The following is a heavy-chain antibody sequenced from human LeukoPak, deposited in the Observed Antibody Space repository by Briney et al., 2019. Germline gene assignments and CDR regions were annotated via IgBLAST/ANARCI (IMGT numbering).Heavy chain of an antibody. CDR2: IYYRGRT. CDR1: GGSLSSYY. D-gene: IGHD3-16*01. CDR3: ARQSDDLGYFQH. J-gene: IGHJ1*01. V-gene: IGHV4-59*08. Sequence: SETLSLTCTVSGGSLSSYYWSWIRQPPGKGLEWLGYIYYRGRTKYNPSLQSRVTISVDTSRNQFSLRLSSVTAADTAVYYCARQSDDLGYFQHWGQGTLVTVSS.